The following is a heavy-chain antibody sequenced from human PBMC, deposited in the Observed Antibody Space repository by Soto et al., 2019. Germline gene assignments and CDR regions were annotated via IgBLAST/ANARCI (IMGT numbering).Heavy chain of an antibody. J-gene: IGHJ4*02. Sequence: GGSLRLSCAASGFTFSSYAMSWVRQAPGKGLEWVSSISGSGVTTYYADSVKGRFTVSRDNAKNTLYLQMNSLRAEDTALYYCASIPPSAVGATTEVDYWGQGTLVTVSS. D-gene: IGHD1-26*01. V-gene: IGHV3-23*01. CDR1: GFTFSSYA. CDR3: ASIPPSAVGATTEVDY. CDR2: ISGSGVTT.